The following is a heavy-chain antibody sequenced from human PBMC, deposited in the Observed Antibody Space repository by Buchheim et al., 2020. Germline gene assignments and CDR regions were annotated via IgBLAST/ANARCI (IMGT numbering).Heavy chain of an antibody. D-gene: IGHD3-10*01. CDR3: ASGYYGSGGY. J-gene: IGHJ4*02. CDR2: ITISCSTI. V-gene: IGHV3-48*03. Sequence: EVELVESGGGLVQPGGSLRLSCAASRFSFSSYEMNWVRQAPGKGLEWVSYITISCSTIYYADSVKGRFTISRDNAKNSLYLPMNSLRVEDTAVYYCASGYYGSGGYWGQGTL. CDR1: RFSFSSYE.